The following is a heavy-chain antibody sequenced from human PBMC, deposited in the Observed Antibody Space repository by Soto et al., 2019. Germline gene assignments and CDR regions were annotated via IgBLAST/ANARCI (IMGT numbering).Heavy chain of an antibody. CDR2: IYYSGST. V-gene: IGHV4-59*01. CDR1: GGSISSYY. CDR3: ARERYFDNTYYFDY. Sequence: PSETLSLTCTVSGGSISSYYWSWIRQPPGKGLEWIGYIYYSGSTNYNPSLKSRVTISVDTSKNQFSLKLSSVTAADTAVYYCARERYFDNTYYFDYWGQGTLVTVSS. J-gene: IGHJ4*02. D-gene: IGHD3-9*01.